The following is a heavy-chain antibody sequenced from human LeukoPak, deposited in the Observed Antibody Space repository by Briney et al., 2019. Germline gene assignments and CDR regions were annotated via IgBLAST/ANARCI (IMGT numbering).Heavy chain of an antibody. CDR1: GGTFSSYA. V-gene: IGHV1-69*13. CDR3: ARTTHRGADAFDF. J-gene: IGHJ3*01. Sequence: GASVKVSCKASGGTFSSYAISWVRQAPGQGLEWMGGIIPIFGTANYAQKFQGRVTITADESTSTAYMELSSLRSDDTAVYYCARTTHRGADAFDFWGQGTMVTVSS. CDR2: IIPIFGTA. D-gene: IGHD3-10*01.